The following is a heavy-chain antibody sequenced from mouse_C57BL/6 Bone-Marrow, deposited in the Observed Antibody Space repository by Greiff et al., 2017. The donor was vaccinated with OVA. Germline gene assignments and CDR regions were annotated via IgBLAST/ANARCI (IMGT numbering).Heavy chain of an antibody. D-gene: IGHD1-1*01. CDR1: GYTFTSYW. Sequence: VQLKQPGAELVKPGASVKMSCKASGYTFTSYWITWVKQRPGQGLEWIGDIYPGSGSTNYNEKFKSKATLTVDTSSSTAYMQLSSLTSEDSAVYYCARRGLFITTVVASRGIYYYAMDYWGQGTSVTVSS. CDR2: IYPGSGST. J-gene: IGHJ4*01. CDR3: ARRGLFITTVVASRGIYYYAMDY. V-gene: IGHV1-55*01.